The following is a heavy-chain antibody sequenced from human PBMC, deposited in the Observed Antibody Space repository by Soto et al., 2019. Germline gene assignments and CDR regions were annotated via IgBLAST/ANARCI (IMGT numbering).Heavy chain of an antibody. V-gene: IGHV5-51*01. CDR2: IYPGDSDT. Sequence: PGESLKISCKGSGYSFTSYWIGWVRQMPGKGLEWMGIIYPGDSDTRYSPSFQGQVTISADKSISTAYLQWSSLKASDTAMHYCARHRLELRSAYYYYGMDVWGQGTTVTVSS. J-gene: IGHJ6*02. CDR3: ARHRLELRSAYYYYGMDV. D-gene: IGHD1-7*01. CDR1: GYSFTSYW.